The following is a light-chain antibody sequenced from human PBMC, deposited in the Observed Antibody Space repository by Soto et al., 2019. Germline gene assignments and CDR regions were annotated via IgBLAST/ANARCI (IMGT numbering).Light chain of an antibody. CDR3: QQYESWPYT. V-gene: IGKV3-15*01. CDR1: QSVRSN. CDR2: GAS. Sequence: EIVMTQSPVTLSVSPGERATLACRASQSVRSNLAWYQQRRGRAPRLLIYGASPRATGIPARFRVSGSGTEFTLTISSLQSEDFAVYYCQQYESWPYTFGQGTKLE. J-gene: IGKJ2*01.